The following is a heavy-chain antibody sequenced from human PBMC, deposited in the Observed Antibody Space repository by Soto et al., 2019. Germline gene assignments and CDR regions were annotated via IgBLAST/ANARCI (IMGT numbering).Heavy chain of an antibody. CDR1: GGSISSGGYY. CDR2: IYYSGST. D-gene: IGHD3-10*01. Sequence: PSETLSLTCTVSGGSISSGGYYWSWIRQHPGKGLEWIGYIYYSGSTYYNPSLKSRVTISVDTSKNQFSLKLSSVTAADTAVYYCARTIRITMVRGVLFDYWGQGTLVTVSS. CDR3: ARTIRITMVRGVLFDY. V-gene: IGHV4-31*03. J-gene: IGHJ4*02.